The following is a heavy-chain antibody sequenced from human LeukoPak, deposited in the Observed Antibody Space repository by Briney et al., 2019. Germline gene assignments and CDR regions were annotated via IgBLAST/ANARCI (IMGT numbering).Heavy chain of an antibody. V-gene: IGHV1-8*01. CDR1: GYTFTSYD. J-gene: IGHJ6*02. Sequence: GASVTVSCKASGYTFTSYDINWVRQATGQGLEWMGWMNPNSGNTGYAQKFQGRVTMTRNTSISTAYMELSSLRSEDTAVYYCARVLLGYDSSGYYFPYYYYGMDVWGQGTTVTVSS. CDR2: MNPNSGNT. D-gene: IGHD3-22*01. CDR3: ARVLLGYDSSGYYFPYYYYGMDV.